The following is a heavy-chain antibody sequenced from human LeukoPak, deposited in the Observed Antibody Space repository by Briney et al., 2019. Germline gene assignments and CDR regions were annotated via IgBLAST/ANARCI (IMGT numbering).Heavy chain of an antibody. V-gene: IGHV4-34*01. CDR2: INHSGST. J-gene: IGHJ6*02. Sequence: SETLSLTCAVYGGSFSGYYWSWIRQPPGKGLEWIGEINHSGSTNYNPSLKSRVTISVDTSKNQFSLKLSSVTAADTAVYYCARVTYYYGMDVWGQGTTVTVSS. CDR1: GGSFSGYY. CDR3: ARVTYYYGMDV.